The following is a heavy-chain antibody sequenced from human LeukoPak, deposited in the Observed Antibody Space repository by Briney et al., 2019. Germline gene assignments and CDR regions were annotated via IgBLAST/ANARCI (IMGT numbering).Heavy chain of an antibody. CDR3: ASAQITGDYVWGSSVYYFDY. D-gene: IGHD3-16*01. CDR2: IYYSGST. CDR1: GGSISSGGYY. V-gene: IGHV4-31*03. Sequence: SETLSLTCTVSGGSISSGGYYWSWIRQHPGKGLEWIGYIYYSGSTYYNPSLKSRVIISVDTSKNQFSLKLSSVTAADTAVYYCASAQITGDYVWGSSVYYFDYWGQGTLVTVSS. J-gene: IGHJ4*02.